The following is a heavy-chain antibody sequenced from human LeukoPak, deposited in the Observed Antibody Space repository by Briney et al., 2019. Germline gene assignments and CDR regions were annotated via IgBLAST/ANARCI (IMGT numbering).Heavy chain of an antibody. CDR3: ARAGREYCSGDSCYPYYYYYYYMDV. D-gene: IGHD2-15*01. V-gene: IGHV3-11*04. CDR2: ISSSGSTI. J-gene: IGHJ6*03. CDR1: GFTFSDYY. Sequence: PGGSLRLSCAASGFTFSDYYMSWIRQAPGKGLEWVSYISSSGSTIYYADSVKGRFTISRDNAKNSLYLQMNSLRAEDTAVYYCARAGREYCSGDSCYPYYYYYYYMDVCGKGTTVTVS.